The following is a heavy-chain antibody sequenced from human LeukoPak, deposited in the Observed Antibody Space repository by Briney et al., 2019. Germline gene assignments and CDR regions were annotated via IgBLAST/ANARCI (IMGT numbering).Heavy chain of an antibody. CDR1: GFTFSSYA. CDR2: ISYDGSNE. J-gene: IGHJ5*02. D-gene: IGHD1-26*01. V-gene: IGHV3-30-3*01. Sequence: PGGSLRLSCAASGFTFSSYAMHWVRQAPGKGLKWVAVISYDGSNEYYGDSVKGRFTIFRDNSKNMLYLQMNTLRAEDTAVYYCVRDAQLLYGNWFDPWGQGTLVSVSS. CDR3: VRDAQLLYGNWFDP.